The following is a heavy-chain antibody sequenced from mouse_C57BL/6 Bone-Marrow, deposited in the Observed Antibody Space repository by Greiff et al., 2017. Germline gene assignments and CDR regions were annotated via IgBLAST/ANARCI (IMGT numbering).Heavy chain of an antibody. V-gene: IGHV1-74*01. CDR2: FHPSDSDT. Sequence: VQLQQPGAELVKPGASVKVSCKASGYTFTSYWMHWVKQRPGQGLEWIGRFHPSDSDTNYNQKFKGKATLTVDKSSSTAYMQLSSLTSEDSAVYYCALMVTTFYYFDYWGQGTTLTVSS. CDR3: ALMVTTFYYFDY. CDR1: GYTFTSYW. J-gene: IGHJ2*01. D-gene: IGHD2-2*01.